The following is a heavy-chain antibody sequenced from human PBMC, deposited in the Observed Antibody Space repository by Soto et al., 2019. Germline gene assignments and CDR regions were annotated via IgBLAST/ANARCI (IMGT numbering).Heavy chain of an antibody. CDR3: ARNLYWLQTMGYWYFDL. V-gene: IGHV3-21*01. D-gene: IGHD3-10*01. J-gene: IGHJ2*01. CDR2: ISSSSSYI. Sequence: GGSLRLSCAASGFTFSSYSMNWVRQAPGKGLEWVSSISSSSSYIYYADSVKGRFTISRDNAKNSLYLQMNSLRAEDTAVYYCARNLYWLQTMGYWYFDLWGGGTLVTVS. CDR1: GFTFSSYS.